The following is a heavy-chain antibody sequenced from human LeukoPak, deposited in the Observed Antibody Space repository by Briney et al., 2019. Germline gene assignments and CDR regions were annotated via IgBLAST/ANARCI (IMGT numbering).Heavy chain of an antibody. CDR1: GFTFTNAW. V-gene: IGHV3-15*01. CDR3: TKYYYDSSGYLYSFDY. D-gene: IGHD3-22*01. Sequence: PGGSLRLSCAASGFTFTNAWMSWVRQAPGKGLEWVGRIKSKTDGGTADYAAPVKGRFTISRDDSKNTLYLQMNSLKTEDTAVYYCTKYYYDSSGYLYSFDYWGQGTLVTVSS. J-gene: IGHJ4*02. CDR2: IKSKTDGGTA.